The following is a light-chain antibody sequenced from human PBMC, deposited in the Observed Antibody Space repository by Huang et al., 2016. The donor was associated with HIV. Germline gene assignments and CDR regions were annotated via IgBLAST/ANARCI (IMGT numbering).Light chain of an antibody. CDR3: QQYNNWPPLT. CDR2: GAS. Sequence: EIVMTQSPATLSVSPGERATRSCRASQSVSSTFAWYQQKPGQAPRRLIYGASTRATGIPGRFSGSGSGTEFTLTISSLQSEDFAVYYCQQYNNWPPLTFGGGTKVEIK. CDR1: QSVSST. V-gene: IGKV3-15*01. J-gene: IGKJ4*01.